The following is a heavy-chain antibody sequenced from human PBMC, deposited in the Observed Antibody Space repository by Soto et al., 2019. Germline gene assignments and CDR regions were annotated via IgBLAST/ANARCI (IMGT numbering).Heavy chain of an antibody. V-gene: IGHV3-48*02. J-gene: IGHJ4*02. CDR1: GFTFSSYS. CDR3: ARGPAGDCGGDCHPDF. Sequence: EVQLAESGAGLVQPGGSLSLSCAAPGFTFSSYSMNYVRQAPGNGLEWASYISSSSSCLYYADSVNGRITISRDNGKNAMYLRMNGLRDEDTAVYYCARGPAGDCGGDCHPDFWGEGTLVAVSS. CDR2: ISSSSSCL. D-gene: IGHD2-21*02.